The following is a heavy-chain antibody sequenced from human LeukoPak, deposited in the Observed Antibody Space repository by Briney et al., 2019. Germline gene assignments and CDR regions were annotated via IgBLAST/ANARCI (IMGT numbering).Heavy chain of an antibody. CDR2: IIPIFGTA. J-gene: IGHJ5*02. V-gene: IGHV1-69*13. D-gene: IGHD5-18*01. CDR1: GGTFSSYA. Sequence: SVKVSCKASGGTFSSYAISWVRQAPGQGLEWMGGIIPIFGTANYAQKFQGRVTITADESTSTAYMELSSLRSEDTAVYYCARGRLAPLYSYGHETGSYSWFDPWGQGTLVTVSS. CDR3: ARGRLAPLYSYGHETGSYSWFDP.